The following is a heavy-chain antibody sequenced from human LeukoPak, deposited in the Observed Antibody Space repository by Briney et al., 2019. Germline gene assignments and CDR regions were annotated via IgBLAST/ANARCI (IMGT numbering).Heavy chain of an antibody. D-gene: IGHD6-13*01. CDR1: GGSISSYY. CDR3: ARSFGPGLAAAGPSLY. J-gene: IGHJ4*02. V-gene: IGHV4-4*07. CDR2: IYTSGST. Sequence: PSETLSLTCTVSGGSISSYYWSWIRQPAGKGLEWIGRIYTSGSTNYNPSLRSRVTITVDTTRNQFSLNLSSVTAADTAVYYCARSFGPGLAAAGPSLYWGQGTLVTVSS.